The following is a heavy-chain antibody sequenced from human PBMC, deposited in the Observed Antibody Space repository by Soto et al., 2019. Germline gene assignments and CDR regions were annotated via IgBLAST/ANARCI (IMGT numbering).Heavy chain of an antibody. J-gene: IGHJ4*02. CDR1: GLRFRGFS. D-gene: IGHD3-10*01. V-gene: IGHV3-48*02. Sequence: QLVESGGGSVQPGGSLRLSCAAAGLRFRGFSMAWVRQAPGKGLEWVAYMGVGSSPIYYADSVQGRFTVSRDDARNSLSLQMDGLRDEDTAIYYCSGSRDGFGWGQGTLVTVS. CDR2: MGVGSSPI. CDR3: SGSRDGFG.